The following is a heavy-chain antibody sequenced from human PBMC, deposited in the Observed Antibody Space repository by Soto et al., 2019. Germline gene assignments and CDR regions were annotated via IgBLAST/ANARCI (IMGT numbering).Heavy chain of an antibody. CDR2: ISGSGGST. CDR3: AKGNGPYYYYYYMDV. D-gene: IGHD2-8*01. CDR1: GFTFSSYA. J-gene: IGHJ6*03. Sequence: GGSLRLSCAASGFTFSSYAMSWVRQAPGKGLEWVSAISGSGGSTYYAESVKGRFTISRDNSKNTLYLQMNRLRAEDTAVYYSAKGNGPYYYYYYMDVWGKGTTVTVSS. V-gene: IGHV3-23*01.